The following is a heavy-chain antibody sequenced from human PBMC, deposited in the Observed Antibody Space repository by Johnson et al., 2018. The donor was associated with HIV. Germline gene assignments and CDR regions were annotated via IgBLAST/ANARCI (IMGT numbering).Heavy chain of an antibody. CDR3: VRTSCTGARCLGYDPFDV. CDR2: INSDGGST. CDR1: GFRFSSSW. V-gene: IGHV3-74*03. D-gene: IGHD3-16*01. Sequence: EVQLVESGGGLVQPGGSLRLSCTASGFRFSSSWMHWVRQAPGKGLVWVSRINSDGGSTAYADSVKGRFTISRENTKNTLYLQMNSLRAEDTAVYYCVRTSCTGARCLGYDPFDVWGQGTMVTVSS. J-gene: IGHJ3*01.